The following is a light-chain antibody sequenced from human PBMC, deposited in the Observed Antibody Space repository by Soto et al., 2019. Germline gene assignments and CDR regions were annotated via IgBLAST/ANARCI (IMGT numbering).Light chain of an antibody. Sequence: ETVMTQSPATLSVSPGERATLSCRASQSVSRNLAWYQHKPGQAPRLLIYGASTRATGIPVRFSGSGSGTEFTLTISGLQSEDFAVYYCQQYNDWPPLTFGGGTKVDIK. J-gene: IGKJ4*01. CDR3: QQYNDWPPLT. CDR1: QSVSRN. V-gene: IGKV3-15*01. CDR2: GAS.